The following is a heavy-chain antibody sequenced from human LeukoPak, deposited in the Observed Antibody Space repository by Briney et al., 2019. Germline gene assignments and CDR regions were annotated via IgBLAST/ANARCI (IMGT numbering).Heavy chain of an antibody. V-gene: IGHV4-59*01. J-gene: IGHJ4*02. CDR2: IYYRGRT. CDR1: GGSFSTKY. CDR3: AGGTDTDYFDQ. D-gene: IGHD2-15*01. Sequence: SETLSLTCTVSGGSFSTKYWSWIRQPPGKGLEWIGYIYYRGRTNYNPSLKSRVTISLDTSRNQFSLNLSSVTAADTAVYYCAGGTDTDYFDQWGQGTLVTVSS.